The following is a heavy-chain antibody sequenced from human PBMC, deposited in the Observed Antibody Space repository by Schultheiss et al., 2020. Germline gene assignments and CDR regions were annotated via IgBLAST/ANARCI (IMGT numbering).Heavy chain of an antibody. J-gene: IGHJ6*02. Sequence: GGSMRISCAASGFSFSSYGMHWVRQAPGKGLEWVAVISYDGSNKYYADSVKGRFTISRDNSKNTLYLQMNSLRAEDTAVYYCARGSSSSQNYYYYYGMDVWGQGTTVTVSS. CDR2: ISYDGSNK. V-gene: IGHV3-30*12. CDR1: GFSFSSYG. D-gene: IGHD6-13*01. CDR3: ARGSSSSQNYYYYYGMDV.